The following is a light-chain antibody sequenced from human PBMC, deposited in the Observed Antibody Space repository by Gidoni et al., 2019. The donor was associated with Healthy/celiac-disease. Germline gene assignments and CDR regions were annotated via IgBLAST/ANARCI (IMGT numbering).Light chain of an antibody. CDR3: QQSYITPPYT. Sequence: DIQMTQSPSSLSASVGDRVTITCRASQSISSYLIWYQQKPGKDPKLLIYAASSLQSGVPSRFSGSGSGTDFTLTISSLQPEDFATYYCQQSYITPPYTFGQGTKLEIK. J-gene: IGKJ2*01. CDR2: AAS. CDR1: QSISSY. V-gene: IGKV1-39*01.